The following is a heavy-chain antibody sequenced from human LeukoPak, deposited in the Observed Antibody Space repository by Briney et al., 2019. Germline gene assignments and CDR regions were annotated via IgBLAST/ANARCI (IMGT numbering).Heavy chain of an antibody. CDR2: IYYSGST. CDR3: ARVYCGADCYSFDY. D-gene: IGHD2-21*01. CDR1: GGSISSSSYY. V-gene: IGHV4-39*07. J-gene: IGHJ4*02. Sequence: SETLSLTCTVSGGSISSSSYYWGWIRQPPGKGLEWIGSIYYSGSTYYNPSLKSRVTISVDTSKNQFSLKLSSVTAADTAVYYCARVYCGADCYSFDYWGQGTLVTVSS.